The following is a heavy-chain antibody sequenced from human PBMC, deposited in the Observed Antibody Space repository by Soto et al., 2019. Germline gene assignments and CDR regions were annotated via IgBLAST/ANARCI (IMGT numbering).Heavy chain of an antibody. CDR3: ARENDYGGNSEWFDP. CDR2: IYHSGST. D-gene: IGHD4-17*01. Sequence: QLQLQESGSGLVKPSQTLSLTCAVSGGSISSGGYSWSWIRQPPGKGLEWIGYIYHSGSTYYNPSLKSRVTISVDRSKNQFSLKLSSVTAADTAVYYCARENDYGGNSEWFDPWGQGTLVTVSS. J-gene: IGHJ5*02. V-gene: IGHV4-30-2*01. CDR1: GGSISSGGYS.